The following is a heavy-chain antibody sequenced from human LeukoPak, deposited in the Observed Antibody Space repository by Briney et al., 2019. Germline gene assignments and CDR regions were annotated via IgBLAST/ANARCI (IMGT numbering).Heavy chain of an antibody. Sequence: GGSLRLSCAASGFTFSSYAMSWVRQAPGKGLEWVSAISGSGGSTYYADSVKGRFTMSRDNSNNTLYLQMNSLRAEDTAVYYCAKGLRRRNYYDSSGYLGFDYWGQGTLVTVSS. CDR2: ISGSGGST. V-gene: IGHV3-23*01. CDR3: AKGLRRRNYYDSSGYLGFDY. CDR1: GFTFSSYA. D-gene: IGHD3-22*01. J-gene: IGHJ4*02.